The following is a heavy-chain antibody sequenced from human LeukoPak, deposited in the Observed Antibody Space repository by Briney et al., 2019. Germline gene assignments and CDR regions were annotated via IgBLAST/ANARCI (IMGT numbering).Heavy chain of an antibody. Sequence: SETLSLTCTVFGYSITTGYYWGWIRQPPGKGLEWIGSIYHSGSTFYNPSLKSRVTISVDTSKNQFSLKLSSVTAADTAVYYCARDSLDAFDIWGQGTMVTVSS. J-gene: IGHJ3*02. CDR1: GYSITTGYY. CDR3: ARDSLDAFDI. CDR2: IYHSGST. V-gene: IGHV4-38-2*02.